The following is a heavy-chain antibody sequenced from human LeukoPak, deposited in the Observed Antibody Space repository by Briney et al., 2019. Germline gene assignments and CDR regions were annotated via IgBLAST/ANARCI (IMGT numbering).Heavy chain of an antibody. D-gene: IGHD2-8*01. CDR1: GFTFTSYA. CDR2: ISGSGGST. Sequence: PGGSLRLSCAASGFTFTSYAMSWVRQAPGKGLEWVSAISGSGGSTYYADSVKGRFTVSRDNSKSTLYLDMSNLRAEDTAVYYCAKDPNGDYVGAFDSWGPGTLVTVSS. V-gene: IGHV3-23*01. J-gene: IGHJ3*01. CDR3: AKDPNGDYVGAFDS.